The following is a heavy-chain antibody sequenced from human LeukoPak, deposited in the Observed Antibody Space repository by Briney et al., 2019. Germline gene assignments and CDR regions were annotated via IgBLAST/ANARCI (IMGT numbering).Heavy chain of an antibody. J-gene: IGHJ5*02. CDR2: IIPIYGTA. CDR3: ARVEEQWLVYNWFDP. Sequence: AVTVPCKASGGTFSSYAISWVRQAPGQGLEWMGWIIPIYGTANYAQKFQGRVTITADESTSAAYNDLSSLRAEDTAVYYGARVEEQWLVYNWFDPWGQGTLVTVPS. CDR1: GGTFSSYA. D-gene: IGHD6-19*01. V-gene: IGHV1-69*13.